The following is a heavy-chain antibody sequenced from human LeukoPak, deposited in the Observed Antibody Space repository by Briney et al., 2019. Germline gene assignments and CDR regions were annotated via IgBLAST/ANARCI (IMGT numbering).Heavy chain of an antibody. CDR1: GFTFSSYS. D-gene: IGHD3-10*01. Sequence: GGSLRLSCAASGFTFSSYSMNWVRQAPGKGLEWVSSISSRSSYIYYADSVKGRFTISRDNAKNSLYLQMNSLRAEDTAVYYCASDGSGSSYFDYWGQGTLVTVSS. CDR3: ASDGSGSSYFDY. V-gene: IGHV3-21*01. J-gene: IGHJ4*02. CDR2: ISSRSSYI.